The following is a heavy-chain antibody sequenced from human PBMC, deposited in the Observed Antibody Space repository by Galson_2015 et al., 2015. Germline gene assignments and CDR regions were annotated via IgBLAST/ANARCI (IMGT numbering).Heavy chain of an antibody. D-gene: IGHD2-2*01. V-gene: IGHV3-30*09. CDR2: ISYDGSNK. J-gene: IGHJ4*02. Sequence: SLRLSCAASGFTFSSYAMHWVRQAPGKGLEWVAVISYDGSNKYYADSVKGRFAISRDNSKNTLYLQMNSLRAEDTAVYYCARDKGVVPAARGGGFDYWGQGTLVTVSS. CDR3: ARDKGVVPAARGGGFDY. CDR1: GFTFSSYA.